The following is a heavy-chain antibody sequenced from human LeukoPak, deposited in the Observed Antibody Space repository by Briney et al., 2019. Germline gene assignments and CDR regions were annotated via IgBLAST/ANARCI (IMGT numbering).Heavy chain of an antibody. CDR3: AKSGGFFDT. Sequence: GGSLILSCAVSGFTFTNYWMTWVRQAPGKGLEWVANIGQDGTDKYYVDSVVGRFTISRDNAQNLLYLHMNSLRAEDTGVYHCAKSGGFFDTWGQGTLVTVSS. D-gene: IGHD1-26*01. CDR1: GFTFTNYW. V-gene: IGHV3-7*01. J-gene: IGHJ4*02. CDR2: IGQDGTDK.